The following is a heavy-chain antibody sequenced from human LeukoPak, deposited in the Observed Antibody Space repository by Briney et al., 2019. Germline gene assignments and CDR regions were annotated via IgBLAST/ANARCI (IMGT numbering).Heavy chain of an antibody. D-gene: IGHD1-1*01. V-gene: IGHV4-34*01. Sequence: PSETLSLTCAVFGGSSSGSYWTWIRQPPGRGLEWIGDINDSGSTNYNPSLKSRVTISIDSSKNQFSLKLRSVTAADTAVYYCARRLTVIGRNDVDSWGQGTLVTVSS. CDR2: INDSGST. CDR1: GGSSSGSY. J-gene: IGHJ4*02. CDR3: ARRLTVIGRNDVDS.